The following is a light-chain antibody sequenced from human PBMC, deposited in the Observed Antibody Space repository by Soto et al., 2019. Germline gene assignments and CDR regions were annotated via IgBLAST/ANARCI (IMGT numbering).Light chain of an antibody. CDR3: CSYAGSYTWV. V-gene: IGLV2-11*01. CDR1: SSDVGGYNY. Sequence: QSALTQPRSVSGSPGQSVTTSCTGTSSDVGGYNYVSWYQQPPGKAPKLVMYIVTKRPSGVPDRFSGSKSGNTASLTISGLQAEDEADYYCCSYAGSYTWVFGGGTKLTVL. CDR2: IVT. J-gene: IGLJ3*02.